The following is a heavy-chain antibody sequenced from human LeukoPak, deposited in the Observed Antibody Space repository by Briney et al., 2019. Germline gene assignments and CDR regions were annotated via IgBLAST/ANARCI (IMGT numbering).Heavy chain of an antibody. Sequence: ASVKVSCKASGGTFSSYAISWVRQAPGQGLEWMGGIIPIFGTANYAQKFQGRVTITTDESTSTAYMELSSLRSEDTAVYYCARDHQYYYGSGSLDWGQGTLVTVSS. CDR1: GGTFSSYA. J-gene: IGHJ4*02. D-gene: IGHD3-10*01. CDR3: ARDHQYYYGSGSLD. V-gene: IGHV1-69*05. CDR2: IIPIFGTA.